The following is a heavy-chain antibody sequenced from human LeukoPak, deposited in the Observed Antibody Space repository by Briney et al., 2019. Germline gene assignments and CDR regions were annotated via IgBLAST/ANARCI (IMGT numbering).Heavy chain of an antibody. Sequence: GGSLRLSCAASGFTFSSYAMSWVRQAPGQGLEWVSAISGSGGSTYYADSVKGRFTISRDNSKNTLYLQLNSLSADDTAVYYCAREGLGYCSGGSCYGFDYWGQGTLVTVSS. D-gene: IGHD2-15*01. CDR2: ISGSGGST. J-gene: IGHJ4*02. V-gene: IGHV3-23*01. CDR3: AREGLGYCSGGSCYGFDY. CDR1: GFTFSSYA.